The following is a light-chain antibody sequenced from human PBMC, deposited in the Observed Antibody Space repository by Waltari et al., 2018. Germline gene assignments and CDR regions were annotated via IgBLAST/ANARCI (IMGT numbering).Light chain of an antibody. Sequence: ETVLTQSPGTLSLSPGERATLPCRASQSVRDNYLPWYQQQPGQAPRHHIYDASSRAPGIPDRLRGSGSGTDFTLTSSRLEPEDFAVYYCQQYSTPYTFGQGTKLE. CDR1: QSVRDNY. V-gene: IGKV3-20*01. CDR2: DAS. J-gene: IGKJ2*01. CDR3: QQYSTPYT.